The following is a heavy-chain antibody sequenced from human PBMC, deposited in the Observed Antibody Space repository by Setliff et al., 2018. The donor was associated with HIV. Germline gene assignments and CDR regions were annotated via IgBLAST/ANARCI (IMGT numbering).Heavy chain of an antibody. Sequence: GESLTISCAASGFTFSGAEIHWVRQVSGKGLEWVGRIRSKADKYATDYGASAKGRFIISRDDSKKTAYLQMSSLRAEDTAMYYCLLPSTSGWHNWADPWGQGTLVTVSS. V-gene: IGHV3-73*01. CDR2: IRSKADKYAT. D-gene: IGHD2-2*01. CDR1: GFTFSGAE. CDR3: LLPSTSGWHNWADP. J-gene: IGHJ5*02.